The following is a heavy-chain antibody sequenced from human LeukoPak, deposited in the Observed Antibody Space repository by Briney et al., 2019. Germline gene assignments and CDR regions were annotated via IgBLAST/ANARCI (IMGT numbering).Heavy chain of an antibody. CDR1: GGSFSGYY. J-gene: IGHJ6*03. CDR2: INHSGST. V-gene: IGHV4-34*01. Sequence: SETLSFTCAVYGGSFSGYYWSWIRQPPGKGLEWIGEINHSGSTNYNPSLKSRVTISVDTSKNQFSLKLSSVTAAVTAVYYCARVRKTPYYGSGGYYNVPYYYYNYMDVWGKGTPVTVSS. D-gene: IGHD3-10*01. CDR3: ARVRKTPYYGSGGYYNVPYYYYNYMDV.